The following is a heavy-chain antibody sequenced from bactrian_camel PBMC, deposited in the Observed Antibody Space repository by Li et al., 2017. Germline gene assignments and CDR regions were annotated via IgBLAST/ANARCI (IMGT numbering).Heavy chain of an antibody. CDR3: AAGTRCTGDPRWYNY. J-gene: IGHJ4*01. V-gene: IGHV3S54*01. CDR2: IDPRRGNT. D-gene: IGHD1*01. CDR1: VNTYNYVC. Sequence: HVQLVESGGGSVQAGGSLRLSCAPSVNTYNYVCMGWFRQAPGKEREGVATIDPRRGNTYYADSVKGRFTISQDNAENTVYLQMSDLKPEDTAMYYCAAGTRCTGDPRWYNYWGQGTQVTVS.